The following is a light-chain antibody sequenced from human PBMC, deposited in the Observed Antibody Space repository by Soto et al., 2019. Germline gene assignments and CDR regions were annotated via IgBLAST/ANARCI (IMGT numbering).Light chain of an antibody. J-gene: IGLJ1*01. CDR2: EVS. V-gene: IGLV2-8*01. CDR1: SFDVGGYNY. CDR3: SAYAGSPYLYV. Sequence: QSVLTQPPSASGSPGQSVTISCTGTSFDVGGYNYVSWYQQHPGKAPQVLMYEVSKRPSGVPDRFSGSKSGNTASLTVSGLQAEDEADYYCSAYAGSPYLYVFGSGTKVTVL.